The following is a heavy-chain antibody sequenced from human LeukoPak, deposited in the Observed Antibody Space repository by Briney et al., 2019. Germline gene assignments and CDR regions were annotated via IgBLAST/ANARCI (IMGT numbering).Heavy chain of an antibody. J-gene: IGHJ4*02. CDR1: GFTFSSYS. V-gene: IGHV3-21*01. CDR3: ARDRLGSSSWYVGDY. D-gene: IGHD6-13*01. CDR2: ISSSSSYI. Sequence: GGSLRLSCAASGFTFSSYSMNWVRQAPGKGLEWVSSISSSSSYIYYADSVKGRFTISRDNAKNSLYLQMNSLRAEDTAVYYCARDRLGSSSWYVGDYWGQGTLVTVSS.